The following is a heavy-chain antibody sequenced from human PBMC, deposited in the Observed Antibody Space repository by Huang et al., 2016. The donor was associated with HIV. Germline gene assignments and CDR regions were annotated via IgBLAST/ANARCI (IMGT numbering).Heavy chain of an antibody. J-gene: IGHJ6*04. CDR1: GFTFDNFA. V-gene: IGHV3-30-3*01. Sequence: AASGFTFDNFAMHWVRQAPSKGLEWMAVISNDGSSKYYPDSVKGRFTISRDNSKSTLHLQMNSLRTEDTAVYYCARGVTGTTFYYYNMDVWGKGTTVIVSS. D-gene: IGHD1-20*01. CDR2: ISNDGSSK. CDR3: ARGVTGTTFYYYNMDV.